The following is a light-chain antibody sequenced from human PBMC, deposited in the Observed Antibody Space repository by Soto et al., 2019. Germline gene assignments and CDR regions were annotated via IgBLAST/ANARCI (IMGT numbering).Light chain of an antibody. Sequence: GDRVTITCRASQSISFWLAWYQQKPGRAPKLLISDASTLETGVPSRFSVSGSGTEFTLTISSLQPDDFATYFCQHYNTYSAWTFGQGAKVDIK. J-gene: IGKJ1*01. CDR2: DAS. V-gene: IGKV1-5*01. CDR3: QHYNTYSAWT. CDR1: QSISFW.